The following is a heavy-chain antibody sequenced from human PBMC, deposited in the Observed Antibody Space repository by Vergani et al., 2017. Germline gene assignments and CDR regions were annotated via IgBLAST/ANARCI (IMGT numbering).Heavy chain of an antibody. CDR1: GFTFSSYA. J-gene: IGHJ6*02. Sequence: EVQLLESGGGLVQPGGSLRLSCAASGFTFSSYAMSWVRQAPGKGLEWVSLISGDGGSTYYADSVKGRFTISRDNSKNSLYLQMNSLRTEDTALYYCAKERRLPGYSSSWYSWAGIAVAGTGTYDMDVWGQGTTVTVSS. D-gene: IGHD6-13*01. V-gene: IGHV3-43*02. CDR2: ISGDGGST. CDR3: AKERRLPGYSSSWYSWAGIAVAGTGTYDMDV.